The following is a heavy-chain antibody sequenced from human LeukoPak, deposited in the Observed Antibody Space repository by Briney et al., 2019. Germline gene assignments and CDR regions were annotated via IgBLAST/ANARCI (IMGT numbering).Heavy chain of an antibody. Sequence: GESLKISCKGSGYSFTSYWIGWVRQMPGKGLEWMGIIYPGDSNTRYSPSFQGQVNISADKSISTAYLQWSSLKASDTAMYYCARLGDTAMDYFDYWGQGALVTVSS. CDR2: IYPGDSNT. CDR3: ARLGDTAMDYFDY. J-gene: IGHJ4*02. D-gene: IGHD5-18*01. CDR1: GYSFTSYW. V-gene: IGHV5-51*01.